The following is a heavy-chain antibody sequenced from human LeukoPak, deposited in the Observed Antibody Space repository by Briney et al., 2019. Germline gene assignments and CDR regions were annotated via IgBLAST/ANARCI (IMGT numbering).Heavy chain of an antibody. CDR3: ARVNPGLRYFGY. CDR1: GGSFSGYY. V-gene: IGHV4-34*01. D-gene: IGHD3-9*01. CDR2: INHSGRT. Sequence: SETLSLTRAVYGGSFSGYYWSWIRQPPGKGLEWIGEINHSGRTNYNPSLKSRVTISVDTSKNQFSLKLSSVTAADTAVYYCARVNPGLRYFGYWGQGTLVTVSS. J-gene: IGHJ4*02.